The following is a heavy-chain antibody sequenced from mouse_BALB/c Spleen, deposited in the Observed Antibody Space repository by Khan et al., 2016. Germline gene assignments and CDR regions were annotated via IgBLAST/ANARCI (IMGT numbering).Heavy chain of an antibody. V-gene: IGHV14-4*02. CDR2: IDPENGDT. Sequence: VQLQQSGAELVKSGASVKLSCTASGFNIKDYCMNWVKQSPEQGLEWIGWIDPENGDTEYAPKFQGKVTMTADTSSNTAYLQLSSLTSEDAAGYYCNGSEYDAMDYWGQGTAVTVSA. J-gene: IGHJ4*01. CDR3: NGSEYDAMDY. CDR1: GFNIKDYC.